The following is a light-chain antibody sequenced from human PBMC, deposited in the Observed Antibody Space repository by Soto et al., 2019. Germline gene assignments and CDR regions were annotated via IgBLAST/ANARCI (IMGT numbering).Light chain of an antibody. CDR3: QQFYTSPYT. CDR2: WAS. CDR1: QAISNN. Sequence: VMTQSPVTLSVSPGERVTLSCRASQAISNNLAWYQQKPGQPPKVLIYWASTRESGVPDRFSGSGSATDFTLTINSLQAEDVAVYFCQQFYTSPYTFGQGTKLEIK. J-gene: IGKJ2*01. V-gene: IGKV4-1*01.